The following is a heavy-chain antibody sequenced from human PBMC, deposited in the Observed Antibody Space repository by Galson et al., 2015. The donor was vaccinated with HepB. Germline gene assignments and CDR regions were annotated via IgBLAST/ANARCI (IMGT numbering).Heavy chain of an antibody. V-gene: IGHV1-3*01. CDR2: INAGNGNT. D-gene: IGHD3-22*01. J-gene: IGHJ6*02. CDR1: GYTFSYYT. CDR3: ARGDGSSLHCHHYYYYGMDV. Sequence: SVKVSCKASGYTFSYYTMHWVRQAPGQRLEWMGWINAGNGNTKYSQKFQGRVTITRDTSASTAYMELKSLRSEDTAVYYCARGDGSSLHCHHYYYYGMDVWGLGTKVTVSS.